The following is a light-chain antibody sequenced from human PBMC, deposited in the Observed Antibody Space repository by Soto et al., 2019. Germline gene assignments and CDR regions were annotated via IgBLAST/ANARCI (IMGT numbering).Light chain of an antibody. Sequence: TVLTQSPATLSLSPGERATLSCKASQSIGNSLGWFQQKPGQAPRLLIDDAFNRATGIPARFTGSGSGSDFTLTISSLGPEDFGVYYCRQRYNWPLTFGGGTKVDIK. CDR1: QSIGNS. CDR2: DAF. CDR3: RQRYNWPLT. J-gene: IGKJ4*01. V-gene: IGKV3-11*01.